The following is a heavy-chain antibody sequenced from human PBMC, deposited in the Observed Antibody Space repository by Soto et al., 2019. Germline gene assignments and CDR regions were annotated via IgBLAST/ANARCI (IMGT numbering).Heavy chain of an antibody. CDR3: TTGPKDSSGCYY. D-gene: IGHD3-22*01. Sequence: EVQLVESGGGLVKPGGSLRLSCAASGFTFSNAWMNWVRQAPGKGLEWVGRIKSKTDGGTTDYAAPVKGRFTISRDHSKNTLYLQMNSLKTEDTAVYYCTTGPKDSSGCYYWGQGTLVTVSS. J-gene: IGHJ4*02. V-gene: IGHV3-15*07. CDR1: GFTFSNAW. CDR2: IKSKTDGGTT.